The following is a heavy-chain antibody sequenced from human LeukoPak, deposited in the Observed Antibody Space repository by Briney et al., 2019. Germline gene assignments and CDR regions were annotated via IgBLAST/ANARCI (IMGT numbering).Heavy chain of an antibody. CDR2: IDSDGSST. D-gene: IGHD2-21*02. V-gene: IGHV3-74*01. CDR1: GFTFSSYW. CDR3: ARDVYCGGDCHQPYFDY. Sequence: GGSLRLSCAASGFTFSSYWMHWVRQAPGKGLVWVSRIDSDGSSTSYADSVKGRFTISRDNAKNTLYLQMNSLRAEDTAVYYCARDVYCGGDCHQPYFDYWGQGTLVTVSS. J-gene: IGHJ4*02.